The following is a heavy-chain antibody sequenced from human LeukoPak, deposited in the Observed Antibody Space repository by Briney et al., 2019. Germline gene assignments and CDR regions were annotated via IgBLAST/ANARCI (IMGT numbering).Heavy chain of an antibody. CDR3: AKDMAAYYYASGNIDY. J-gene: IGHJ4*02. CDR2: ISSSSTYI. V-gene: IGHV3-21*04. Sequence: GGSLRLSCAASEFSISSFGMSWVRQAPGKGLEWVSSISSSSTYISYADSVKGRLTISRDNSKNSLYLQMNSLRAEDTALYYCAKDMAAYYYASGNIDYWGQGTLVTVSS. D-gene: IGHD3-10*01. CDR1: EFSISSFG.